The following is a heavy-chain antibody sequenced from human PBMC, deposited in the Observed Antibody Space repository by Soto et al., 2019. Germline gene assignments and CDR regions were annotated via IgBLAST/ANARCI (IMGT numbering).Heavy chain of an antibody. Sequence: GGSLRHSCAASGFTFSSYGMHWVRQAPGKGLECVAVISYDGSNKYYADSVKGRFTISRDDSKNTLYLQMNSLRAEDTAVYYCAKGLYYYDSSGYLNWFDPWGQGTLVTVSS. D-gene: IGHD3-22*01. V-gene: IGHV3-30*18. CDR3: AKGLYYYDSSGYLNWFDP. J-gene: IGHJ5*02. CDR1: GFTFSSYG. CDR2: ISYDGSNK.